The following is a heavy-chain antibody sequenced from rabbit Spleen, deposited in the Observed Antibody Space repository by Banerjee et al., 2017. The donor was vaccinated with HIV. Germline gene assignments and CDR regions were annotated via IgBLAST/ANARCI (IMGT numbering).Heavy chain of an antibody. Sequence: QSLEESGGDLVKPGASLTLTCIASGVSFSGDSYDSYMCWVRQAPGKGLEWIACIDIGSGGFTYFATWARGRFTISKTSSTTVTLQMTSLTAADTATYFCARDTSSSFSSYGMDLWGQGTLVTVS. J-gene: IGHJ6*01. D-gene: IGHD1-1*01. CDR1: GVSFSGDSY. V-gene: IGHV1S40*01. CDR3: ARDTSSSFSSYGMDL. CDR2: IDIGSGGFT.